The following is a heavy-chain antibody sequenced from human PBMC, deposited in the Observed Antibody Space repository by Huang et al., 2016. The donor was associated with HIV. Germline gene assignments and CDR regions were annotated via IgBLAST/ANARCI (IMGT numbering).Heavy chain of an antibody. CDR1: GGSFTGNY. V-gene: IGHV4-34*02. D-gene: IGHD3-3*01. J-gene: IGHJ6*02. CDR3: ARQWTILEWLLGLDV. Sequence: QMQLQQRGAGLLKPSETLSLTCGVSGGSFTGNYLTWIRQAPGKGLEWIGEVNDSVATNYNPSLNGRVTISLDKSNRELSLNLRSVTVADTAVYYCARQWTILEWLLGLDVWGQGTTVIVSS. CDR2: VNDSVAT.